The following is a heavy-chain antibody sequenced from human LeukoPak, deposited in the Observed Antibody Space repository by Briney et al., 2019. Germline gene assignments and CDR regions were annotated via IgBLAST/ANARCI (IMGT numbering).Heavy chain of an antibody. V-gene: IGHV4-4*07. CDR1: GGSISSYY. J-gene: IGHJ4*02. CDR3: ARDIRGYSYGYSFDD. D-gene: IGHD5-18*01. Sequence: PSETLSLTCTVSGGSISSYYWSWIRQPAGKGLEWIGRIYTSGSTNYNPSLKSRVTMSVDTSKNQFSLKLSSVTAADTAVYYCARDIRGYSYGYSFDDWGQGTLVTVSS. CDR2: IYTSGST.